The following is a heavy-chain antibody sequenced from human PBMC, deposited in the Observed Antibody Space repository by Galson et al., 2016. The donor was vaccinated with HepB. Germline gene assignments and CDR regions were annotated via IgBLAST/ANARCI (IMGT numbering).Heavy chain of an antibody. J-gene: IGHJ4*02. CDR2: IYYSGST. Sequence: EPLSLTCTVSGGSISSSSYYWGWIRQPPGKGLEYIGSIYYSGSTYYDPSLKSRVTISVDTSRNQFSLRLTSVTAADTAVYYCARNPGSTNHPYYLDYWGQGTLVTVSS. CDR1: GGSISSSSYY. D-gene: IGHD1-14*01. CDR3: ARNPGSTNHPYYLDY. V-gene: IGHV4-39*01.